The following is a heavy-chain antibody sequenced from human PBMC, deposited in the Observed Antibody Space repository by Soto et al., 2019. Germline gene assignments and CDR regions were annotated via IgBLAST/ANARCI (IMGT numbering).Heavy chain of an antibody. CDR3: ARAQTIFGIITVFDY. Sequence: SETLSLTCTVSGGSIKSDNYFWSWIRQPPGKGLEWIGYIYYSGSTYYNPSLKSRVTISSDASKNQFSRKLTSVTAADTAVYFCARAQTIFGIITVFDYWGQGTLVTVSS. J-gene: IGHJ4*02. V-gene: IGHV4-30-4*01. CDR1: GGSIKSDNYF. CDR2: IYYSGST. D-gene: IGHD3-3*01.